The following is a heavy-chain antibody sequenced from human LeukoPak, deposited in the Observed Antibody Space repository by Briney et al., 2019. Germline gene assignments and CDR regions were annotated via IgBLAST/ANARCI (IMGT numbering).Heavy chain of an antibody. V-gene: IGHV4-39*01. D-gene: IGHD1-26*01. CDR3: ARQGGWGGATSLIEF. CDR1: GVSISTSTSY. Sequence: SETLSLTCSVSGVSISTSTSYWAWIRQPPGKGLEWIGSMFYRGSTYYNPSLRSRVTISVDTSKNQFSLKLSSVTASDTAIFYCARQGGWGGATSLIEFWGQGTLVTVSS. J-gene: IGHJ4*02. CDR2: MFYRGST.